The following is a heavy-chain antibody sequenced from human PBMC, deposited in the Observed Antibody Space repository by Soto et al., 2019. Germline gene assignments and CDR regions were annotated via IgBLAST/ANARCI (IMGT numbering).Heavy chain of an antibody. CDR1: GYTFTSYG. CDR3: ARDRAVDTAMAAGWFDP. V-gene: IGHV1-18*01. CDR2: ISAYNGNT. J-gene: IGHJ5*02. Sequence: ASVRVSCKASGYTFTSYGISWVRQAPGQGLEWMGWISAYNGNTNYAQKLQGRVTMTTDTSTSTAYMELRSLRSADPEVYYCARDRAVDTAMAAGWFDPWGQGTLVTVSS. D-gene: IGHD5-18*01.